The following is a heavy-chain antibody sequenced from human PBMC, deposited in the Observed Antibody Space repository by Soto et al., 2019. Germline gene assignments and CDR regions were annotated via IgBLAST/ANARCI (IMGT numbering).Heavy chain of an antibody. CDR2: IWYDGSNK. D-gene: IGHD2-15*01. Sequence: PGGSLRLSCAASGFTFSSYDMHWFRQAPGKGPEWVAVIWYDGSNKYYADSVKGRFTIPRYNSNNTLYLHMNSLRAEDTAVYYCARGYCSGGSCYDLLHAFDIWGQGTMVTVSS. CDR3: ARGYCSGGSCYDLLHAFDI. J-gene: IGHJ3*02. V-gene: IGHV3-33*01. CDR1: GFTFSSYD.